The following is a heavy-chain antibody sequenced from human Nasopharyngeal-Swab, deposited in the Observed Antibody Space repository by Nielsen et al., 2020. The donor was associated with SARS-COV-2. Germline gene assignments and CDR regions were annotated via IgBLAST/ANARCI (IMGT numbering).Heavy chain of an antibody. CDR3: ARDVDSSGYYAWFDP. D-gene: IGHD3-22*01. V-gene: IGHV1-46*01. CDR2: INPSGGST. CDR1: GYTFTSYY. J-gene: IGHJ5*02. Sequence: ASVKVSCKASGYTFTSYYMHWVRQAPGQGLEWMGIINPSGGSTSYAQKFQGRVTMTRDTSTSTVYMELSSLRFEDTAVYYCARDVDSSGYYAWFDPWGQGTLVTVSS.